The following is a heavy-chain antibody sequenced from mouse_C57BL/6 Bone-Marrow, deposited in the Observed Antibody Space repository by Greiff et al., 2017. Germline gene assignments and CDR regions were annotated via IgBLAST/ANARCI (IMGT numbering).Heavy chain of an antibody. CDR3: ARDAFYYYGSSYGYYAMDY. J-gene: IGHJ4*01. CDR1: GFTFSDFY. D-gene: IGHD1-1*01. V-gene: IGHV7-1*01. CDR2: SRNKANDYTT. Sequence: EVMLVESGGGLVQSGRSLRLSCATSGFTFSDFYMEWVRQAPGKGLEWIAASRNKANDYTTEYSASVKGRFIVSRDTSKSILYLQMNALRAENTAIYYCARDAFYYYGSSYGYYAMDYWGQGTSVTVSS.